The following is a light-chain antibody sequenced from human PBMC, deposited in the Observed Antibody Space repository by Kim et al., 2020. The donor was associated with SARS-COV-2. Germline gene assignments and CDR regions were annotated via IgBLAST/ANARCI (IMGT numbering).Light chain of an antibody. V-gene: IGKV3-20*01. CDR1: QRVSSSY. J-gene: IGKJ1*01. CDR2: GAS. CDR3: QQYGSSPRT. Sequence: SPGQRATPSCRASQRVSSSYLAWYQQKPGQAPRLLIYGASSRATGIPVRVSGSGSGTDFTLTISRLEPEDFAVYYCQQYGSSPRTFGQGTKVDIK.